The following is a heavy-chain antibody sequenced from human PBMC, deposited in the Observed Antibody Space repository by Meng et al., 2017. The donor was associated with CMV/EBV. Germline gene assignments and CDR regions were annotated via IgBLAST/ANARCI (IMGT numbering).Heavy chain of an antibody. Sequence: GESLKISCAASGFTFSSYAMSWVRQAPGKGLEWVSAISGSGGSTYYADSVKGRLTISRDNSKNTLYLQMNSLRAEDTAVYYCAKEAIYDFWSGTGYWGQGTLVTVSS. V-gene: IGHV3-23*01. J-gene: IGHJ4*02. CDR1: GFTFSSYA. CDR2: ISGSGGST. CDR3: AKEAIYDFWSGTGY. D-gene: IGHD3-3*01.